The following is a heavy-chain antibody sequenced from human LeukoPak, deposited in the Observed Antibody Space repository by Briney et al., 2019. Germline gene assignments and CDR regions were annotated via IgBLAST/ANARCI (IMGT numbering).Heavy chain of an antibody. Sequence: ASVKVSCKASGYSFTNSLLHWVRQAPGNGPEWMGVINPSSGGTTYAQRWQGRVTISREMSTNTIYMELSGLRSEDTAVYYCARDYAISMIIVQEPTLDYWGQGTLVTVSS. CDR3: ARDYAISMIIVQEPTLDY. CDR1: GYSFTNSL. J-gene: IGHJ4*02. D-gene: IGHD3-22*01. CDR2: INPSSGGT. V-gene: IGHV1-46*04.